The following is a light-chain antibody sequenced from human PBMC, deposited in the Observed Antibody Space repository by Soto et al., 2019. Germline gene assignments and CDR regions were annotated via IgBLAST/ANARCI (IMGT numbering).Light chain of an antibody. J-gene: IGKJ1*01. CDR2: DAS. CDR3: QQYNGYSRT. CDR1: QSISSW. V-gene: IGKV1-5*01. Sequence: DIQMTQSASTLSATAGDRFTITCRASQSISSWLAWYQHKPGKAPKLLIYDASNLDRGVPSRFSGSGSGTEFTLTISSLQPDDFATFYCQQYNGYSRTFGQGTKVDI.